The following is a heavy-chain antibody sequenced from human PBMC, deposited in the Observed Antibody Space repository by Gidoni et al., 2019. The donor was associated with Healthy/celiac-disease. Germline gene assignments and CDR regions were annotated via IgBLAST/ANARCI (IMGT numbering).Heavy chain of an antibody. Sequence: QVQLVESGGGVGQPGRSPGLSCAAAGFTFSSYVMHWVRQAPGKGLEWVAVISYEGSNNYDADSVKGRFTITRDNSKNTLYLQMNSLRAEDTAVYYCAREAYCSSTSCYGIDAFDIWGQGTMVTVSS. CDR3: AREAYCSSTSCYGIDAFDI. CDR1: GFTFSSYV. V-gene: IGHV3-30-3*01. D-gene: IGHD2-2*01. J-gene: IGHJ3*02. CDR2: ISYEGSNN.